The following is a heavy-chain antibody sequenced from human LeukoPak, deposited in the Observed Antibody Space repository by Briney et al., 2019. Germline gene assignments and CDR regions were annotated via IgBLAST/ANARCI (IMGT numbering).Heavy chain of an antibody. J-gene: IGHJ4*02. V-gene: IGHV3-33*01. CDR2: IWYDGSNK. CDR3: ARGPSVLRYFDWLFPFDY. CDR1: GFTFSSYG. D-gene: IGHD3-9*01. Sequence: PGGSLRLSCAASGFTFSSYGMHWVRQAPGKGLEWVAVIWYDGSNKYYADSVKGRITISRDNSKNTLYLQMNSLRAEDTAVYYCARGPSVLRYFDWLFPFDYWGQGTPVTVSS.